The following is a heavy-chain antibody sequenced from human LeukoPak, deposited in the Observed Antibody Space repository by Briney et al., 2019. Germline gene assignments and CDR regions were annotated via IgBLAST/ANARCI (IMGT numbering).Heavy chain of an antibody. D-gene: IGHD3-22*01. CDR1: GGSFRSYY. CDR3: ARDPFYYDSSGTPNWFDP. J-gene: IGHJ5*02. V-gene: IGHV4-4*07. Sequence: NPSETLSLTCTVSGGSFRSYYWSWIRQPAGKGLEWIGRIYTSGSTNYNPSLKSRVTMSVDTSKNQFSLKLSSVTAADTAVYYCARDPFYYDSSGTPNWFDPWGQGTLVTVSS. CDR2: IYTSGST.